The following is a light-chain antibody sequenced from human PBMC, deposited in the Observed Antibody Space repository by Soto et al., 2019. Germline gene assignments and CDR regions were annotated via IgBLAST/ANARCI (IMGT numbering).Light chain of an antibody. V-gene: IGLV1-51*01. Sequence: QSVLTQPPSVSAAPGQKVTISCSGSSSNIGNNYVSWYQQLPGAAPKLLIDDNDKRPSGIPDRFSGSKSGTSATLGITGLRTGDEADYFCATWHSSLSVVVFGGGTKVTVL. CDR2: DND. CDR3: ATWHSSLSVVV. CDR1: SSNIGNNY. J-gene: IGLJ2*01.